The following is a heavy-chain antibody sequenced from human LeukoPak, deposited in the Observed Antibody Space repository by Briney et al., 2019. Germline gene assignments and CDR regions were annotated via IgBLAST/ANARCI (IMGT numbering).Heavy chain of an antibody. J-gene: IGHJ4*02. V-gene: IGHV4-4*07. Sequence: SETLSLTCTVSGNSGTNYYWNWIRQSAGKGLEWIGRLHPSGHTNYSPALKSRVTMSLDMSKNQFSLKLSSVTTADTAVYYCARDSSGWGGYFDYWGQGTLVTVSS. CDR3: ARDSSGWGGYFDY. D-gene: IGHD6-19*01. CDR2: LHPSGHT. CDR1: GNSGTNYY.